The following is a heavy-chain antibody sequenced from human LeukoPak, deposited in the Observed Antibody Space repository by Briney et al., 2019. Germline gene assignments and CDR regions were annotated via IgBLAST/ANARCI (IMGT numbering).Heavy chain of an antibody. CDR1: GDSISTSY. Sequence: SETLSLTCTVSGDSISTSYWSWVRQPAAKRMEWIGRIFASGETNYNPSLESRVIMSRDTSNNQFFLRLTSVTAADTAVYYCARDRYTWHDRDWFDSWGQGTLVTVSS. J-gene: IGHJ5*01. D-gene: IGHD1-20*01. V-gene: IGHV4-4*07. CDR3: ARDRYTWHDRDWFDS. CDR2: IFASGET.